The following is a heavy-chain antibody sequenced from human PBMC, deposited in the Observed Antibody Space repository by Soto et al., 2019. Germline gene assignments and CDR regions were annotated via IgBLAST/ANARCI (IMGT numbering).Heavy chain of an antibody. J-gene: IGHJ2*01. V-gene: IGHV3-74*01. CDR1: GFTFSSYW. CDR2: INSDGSST. CDR3: ARGGSLNWYFDL. Sequence: EVQLVESGGGLVQPGGSLRLSCAAAGFTFSSYWMHWVRQAPGKGLVWVSRINSDGSSTSYADSVKGRFTISRDNAKNTLYLQMNSLRAEDTAVYYCARGGSLNWYFDLWGRGTLVTVSS. D-gene: IGHD1-26*01.